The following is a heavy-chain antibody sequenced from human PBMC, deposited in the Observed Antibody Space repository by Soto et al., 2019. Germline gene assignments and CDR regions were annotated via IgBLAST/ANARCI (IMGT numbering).Heavy chain of an antibody. D-gene: IGHD6-19*01. CDR3: AREPIAVAGTTDY. J-gene: IGHJ4*02. CDR1: GYTFIRYA. CDR2: INAGNGNT. Sequence: ASVKVSCKASGYTFIRYAMNWVRQAPGQRLEWMGWINAGNGNTKYSQKFQGRVTITRDTSARTAYMELRSLRSDDTAVYYCAREPIAVAGTTDYWGQGTLVTVSS. V-gene: IGHV1-3*01.